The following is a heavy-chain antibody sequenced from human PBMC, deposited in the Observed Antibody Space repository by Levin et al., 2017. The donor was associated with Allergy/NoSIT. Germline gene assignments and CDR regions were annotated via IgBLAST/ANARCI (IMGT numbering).Heavy chain of an antibody. CDR1: GFTFSSYC. V-gene: IGHV3-33*01. D-gene: IGHD5-12*01. J-gene: IGHJ6*03. Sequence: GESLKISCAASGFTFSSYCMHWVRQAPGKGLEWVAVIWDDGYKKYYADSVKGRFTISRDNSKNTLYLQMNSLRAEDTAVYYCARVLRFYYYYYMDVWGKGTTVTVSS. CDR2: IWDDGYKK. CDR3: ARVLRFYYYYYMDV.